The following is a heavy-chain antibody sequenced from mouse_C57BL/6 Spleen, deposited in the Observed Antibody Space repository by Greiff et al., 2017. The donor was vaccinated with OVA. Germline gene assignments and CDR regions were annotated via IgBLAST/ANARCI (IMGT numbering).Heavy chain of an antibody. CDR1: GYTFTSYW. Sequence: VQLQQPGAELVMPGASVKLSCKASGYTFTSYWMHWVKQRPGQGLEWIGEIDPSDSYTNYNQKFKGKSTLTVDKSSSTAYMQLSSLTSEDSAVYYCARSRQGDYWGQGTTLTVSS. J-gene: IGHJ2*01. CDR3: ARSRQGDY. CDR2: IDPSDSYT. V-gene: IGHV1-69*01.